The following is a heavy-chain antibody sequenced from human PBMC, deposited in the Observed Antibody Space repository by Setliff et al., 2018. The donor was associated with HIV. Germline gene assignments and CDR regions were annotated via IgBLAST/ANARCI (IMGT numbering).Heavy chain of an antibody. V-gene: IGHV4-59*01. CDR3: ARHAGASFDS. D-gene: IGHD2-2*01. J-gene: IGHJ4*02. Sequence: SETLSLTCHVSGDSLNGFYWSWIRRSPARGLEWIGYIHYTGSVLYSSSLNGRVTIFLDTSRNQLSLTLTSLTPADTAVYYCARHAGASFDSWGQGSLVTVSS. CDR2: IHYTGSV. CDR1: GDSLNGFY.